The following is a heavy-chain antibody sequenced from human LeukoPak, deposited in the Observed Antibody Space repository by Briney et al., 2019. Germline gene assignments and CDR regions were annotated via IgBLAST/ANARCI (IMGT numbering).Heavy chain of an antibody. CDR1: GGYMRWSTEN. D-gene: IGHD3-10*01. J-gene: IGHJ5*02. V-gene: IGHV4-39*02. CDR2: FYYSGST. Sequence: SETLSHTCCLSGGYMRWSTENLGWIRQPPGKGLEWIGTFYYSGSTYYNPSLPSRVTISVDPSKNHFSLMLSAVTAADTAVYWYARERYGSEIVRRFDPWGQGTLVTVSS. CDR3: ARERYGSEIVRRFDP.